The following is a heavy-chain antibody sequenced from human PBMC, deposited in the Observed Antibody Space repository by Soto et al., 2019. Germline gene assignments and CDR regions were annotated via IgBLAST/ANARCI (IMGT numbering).Heavy chain of an antibody. CDR2: ISGSGGST. Sequence: QPGGSLRLSGAASGFTFSSYAMSWVRQAPGKGLEWVSAISGSGGSTYYADSVKGRFTISRDNSKNTLYLKMNSLRAEDTAVYYCAKVPTTVVTYYFDYWGQGTLVTVSS. CDR3: AKVPTTVVTYYFDY. D-gene: IGHD4-17*01. CDR1: GFTFSSYA. V-gene: IGHV3-23*01. J-gene: IGHJ4*02.